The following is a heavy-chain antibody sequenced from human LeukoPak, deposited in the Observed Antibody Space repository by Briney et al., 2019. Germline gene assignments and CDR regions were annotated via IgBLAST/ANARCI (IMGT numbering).Heavy chain of an antibody. V-gene: IGHV3-33*01. CDR1: GFTFSSYG. Sequence: GGSLRLSCAASGFTFSSYGMHWVRQAPGKGLEWVAIIWYDGSNKYYADSVKGRFTISRDNSKNTLYLQMNSLRAEDTAVYYCARGHQDRIVGALGGAFDIWGQGTMVTVSS. J-gene: IGHJ3*02. CDR3: ARGHQDRIVGALGGAFDI. D-gene: IGHD1-26*01. CDR2: IWYDGSNK.